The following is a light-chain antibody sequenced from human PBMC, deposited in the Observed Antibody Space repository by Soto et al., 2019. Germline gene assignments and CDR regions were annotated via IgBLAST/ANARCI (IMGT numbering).Light chain of an antibody. Sequence: EVVMTQSPATFSVSPGEGVTLSCRASQTISNDLAWYQQKTGQAPRLLIYGASTRATGVPARFSGGGSGTEFTLTISSLQSEDFSVYYCQQNNKWPPVTFGGGTKVEIK. CDR3: QQNNKWPPVT. J-gene: IGKJ4*01. CDR2: GAS. V-gene: IGKV3-15*01. CDR1: QTISND.